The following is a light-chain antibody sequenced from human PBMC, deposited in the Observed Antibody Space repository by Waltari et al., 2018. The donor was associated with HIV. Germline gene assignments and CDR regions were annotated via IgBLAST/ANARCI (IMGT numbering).Light chain of an antibody. CDR2: KDT. CDR3: QSADSSGTYWM. Sequence: SHELTQPPSVSVSPGQTARITCLVDALPNHYASSYQQKPGQAPILAMYKDTKLPSEIPERFSGSSSGTTVTLTISGVQPEDEADYDCQSADSSGTYWMFGGGTKLTVL. V-gene: IGLV3-25*03. CDR1: ALPNHY. J-gene: IGLJ3*02.